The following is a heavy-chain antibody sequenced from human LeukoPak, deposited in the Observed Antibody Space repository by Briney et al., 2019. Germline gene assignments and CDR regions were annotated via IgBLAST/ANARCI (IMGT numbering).Heavy chain of an antibody. V-gene: IGHV3-11*05. CDR3: ARVRSSGSPLDH. D-gene: IGHD3-10*01. J-gene: IGHJ5*02. CDR2: ISKSSSST. CDR1: GFTFSDYY. Sequence: GGSLRLSCAASGFTFSDYYMSWIRQAPGKGLEWVSYISKSSSSTNYADSVKGRFSISRDNAKNSLYLQLSSLTVEDTAVYYCARVRSSGSPLDHWGQGTLVTVSS.